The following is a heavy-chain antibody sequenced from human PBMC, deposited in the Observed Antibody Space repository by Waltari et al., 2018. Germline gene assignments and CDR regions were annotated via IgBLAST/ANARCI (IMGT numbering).Heavy chain of an antibody. CDR2: INPSGGCP. CDR1: GYTFTSYY. Sequence: QVQLVQSGAEVKKPGASVKVSCKASGYTFTSYYMHWVRQAPGQGLEWMGIINPSGGCPSNAQTFQGRVTMSRDTSTRTVYMELGSLSSEEPAVYYCARYSSGWNDYSYGMDVWGQGTTVTVSS. V-gene: IGHV1-46*01. D-gene: IGHD6-19*01. CDR3: ARYSSGWNDYSYGMDV. J-gene: IGHJ6*02.